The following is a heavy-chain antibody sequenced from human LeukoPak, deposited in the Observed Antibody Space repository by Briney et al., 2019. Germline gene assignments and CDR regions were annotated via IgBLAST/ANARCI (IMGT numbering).Heavy chain of an antibody. J-gene: IGHJ4*02. CDR2: ISGSGGST. V-gene: IGHV3-23*01. CDR3: AKDSRSLPYCFDF. CDR1: GFTFSSYA. Sequence: PGGSLRLSCAASGFTFSSYAMTWVRQAPGRGLEWVSTISGSGGSTYYADSVKGRFTSARDNSKDMVYLKVNSLRAEDTAVYYCAKDSRSLPYCFDFWGQGTLVTVSS.